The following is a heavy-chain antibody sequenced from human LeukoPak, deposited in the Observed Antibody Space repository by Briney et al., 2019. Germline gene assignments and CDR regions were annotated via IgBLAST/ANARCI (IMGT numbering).Heavy chain of an antibody. D-gene: IGHD2-2*02. Sequence: ASVKVSCKASGYTFTSYGISWVRQAPGQGLEWMGWISAYNGNTNYAQKLQGRVTMTTDTSTSTAYVELRSLRSDDTAVYYCARDLNGNVVPAAINWFDPWGQGTLVTVSS. CDR3: ARDLNGNVVPAAINWFDP. V-gene: IGHV1-18*01. J-gene: IGHJ5*02. CDR1: GYTFTSYG. CDR2: ISAYNGNT.